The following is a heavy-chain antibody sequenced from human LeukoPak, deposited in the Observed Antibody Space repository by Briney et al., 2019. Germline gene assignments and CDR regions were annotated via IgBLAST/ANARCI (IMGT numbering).Heavy chain of an antibody. CDR1: GGSFSGYY. Sequence: SETLSLTCAVYGGSFSGYYWSWIRQPPGKGLEWIGEINHSGSTNYNPSLKSRVTISVDTSKNQFSLKLSSVTAADTAAYYCARGPGSSWEFDYWGQGTLVTVSS. D-gene: IGHD6-13*01. J-gene: IGHJ4*02. CDR2: INHSGST. CDR3: ARGPGSSWEFDY. V-gene: IGHV4-34*01.